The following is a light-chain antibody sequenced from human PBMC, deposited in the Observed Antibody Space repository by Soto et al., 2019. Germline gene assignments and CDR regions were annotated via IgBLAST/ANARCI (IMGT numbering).Light chain of an antibody. CDR1: QTVLHGSNY. CDR3: QQYYTTPVT. CDR2: WAS. V-gene: IGKV4-1*01. Sequence: DIVMTQSPDSLAVSLGERATINCKSSQTVLHGSNYLAWYQQRPGQPPKLLIYWASTRESGVPGRLSGSGSETDFTLTISSLQAEDVAIYYCQQYYTTPVTFGQGTKVELK. J-gene: IGKJ1*01.